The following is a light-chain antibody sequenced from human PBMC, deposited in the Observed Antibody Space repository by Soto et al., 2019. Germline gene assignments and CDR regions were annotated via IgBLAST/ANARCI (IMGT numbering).Light chain of an antibody. CDR3: TSYTTSNTRQIV. V-gene: IGLV2-14*01. J-gene: IGLJ1*01. CDR2: DVS. CDR1: SSDVGGYNY. Sequence: QSALTQPASVSGSPGQSITISCTGTSSDVGGYNYVSWYQQHPGKAPKFMIYDVSNRPSGVSTRFSGSTSGNTASLTISGLQAEDDADYYCTSYTTSNTRQIVFGTGTKVTAL.